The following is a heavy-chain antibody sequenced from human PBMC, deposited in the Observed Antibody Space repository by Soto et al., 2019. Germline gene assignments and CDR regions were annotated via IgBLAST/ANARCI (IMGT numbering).Heavy chain of an antibody. V-gene: IGHV3-11*01. J-gene: IGHJ5*02. CDR1: GFAFRHNY. Sequence: QVHLVESGGGLVKPGGSLRLSCTVSGFAFRHNYLTWIRQAPGKGLEWLSYISTSGSPAYYADSGKGRFTISTYNAKKSLYLQMDSLRAEDTGVYYCATGGIYYEAWGQGTLVTVSS. CDR2: ISTSGSPA. CDR3: ATGGIYYEA. D-gene: IGHD1-26*01.